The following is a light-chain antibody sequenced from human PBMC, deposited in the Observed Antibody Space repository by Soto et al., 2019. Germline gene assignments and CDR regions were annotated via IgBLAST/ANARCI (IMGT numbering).Light chain of an antibody. Sequence: EIVMTQSPATLSVSPGERATLSCRASQSVSSNLAWYQQKPGQAPRLLIYGASTRDTGIPARFSGSGSGTEFTLTISSLQSEDVAVYYCQQYNNWPSWTFGQGTKVDIK. CDR2: GAS. V-gene: IGKV3-15*01. CDR1: QSVSSN. J-gene: IGKJ1*01. CDR3: QQYNNWPSWT.